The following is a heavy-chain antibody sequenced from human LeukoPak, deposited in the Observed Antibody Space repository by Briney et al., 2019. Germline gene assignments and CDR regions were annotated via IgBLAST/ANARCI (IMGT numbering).Heavy chain of an antibody. J-gene: IGHJ4*02. D-gene: IGHD6-13*01. CDR1: GFTFSSYE. CDR3: ARRYSSSWYSYDY. CDR2: INGGSTT. V-gene: IGHV3-48*03. Sequence: GGSLRLSCAASGFTFSSYEMNWVRQAPGKGLEWVSYINGGSTTYYADSVKGRFTLSRDNAKNSLYLQMNSLRAEDTAVYYCARRYSSSWYSYDYWGQGTLVTVSS.